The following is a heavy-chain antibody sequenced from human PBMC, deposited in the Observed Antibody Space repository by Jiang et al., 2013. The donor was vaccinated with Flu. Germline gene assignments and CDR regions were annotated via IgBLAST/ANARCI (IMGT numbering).Heavy chain of an antibody. D-gene: IGHD3-10*01. CDR2: IYTSGST. CDR1: GGSISSGSYY. CDR3: ARGVIGVRGVIRVYYFDY. Sequence: PGLVKPSQTLSLTCTVSGGSISSGSYYWSWIRQPAGKGLEWIGRIYTSGSTNYNPSLKSRVTISVDTSKNQFSLKLSSVTAADTAVYYCARGVIGVRGVIRVYYFDYWGQGTLVTVSS. J-gene: IGHJ4*02. V-gene: IGHV4-61*02.